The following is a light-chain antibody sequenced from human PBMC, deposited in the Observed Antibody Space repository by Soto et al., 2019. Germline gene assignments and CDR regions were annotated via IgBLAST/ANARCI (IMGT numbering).Light chain of an antibody. Sequence: DIQMTQFPSSLSASVGDRVTITCRASQTIVRYLNWYQQKPGKVPKRLIYAASNLQSGVPARFSGSGSGTDFTLTITSLQPEDFATYYCEQSYSALLFTFGPGTKVDI. CDR3: EQSYSALLFT. V-gene: IGKV1-39*01. J-gene: IGKJ3*01. CDR2: AAS. CDR1: QTIVRY.